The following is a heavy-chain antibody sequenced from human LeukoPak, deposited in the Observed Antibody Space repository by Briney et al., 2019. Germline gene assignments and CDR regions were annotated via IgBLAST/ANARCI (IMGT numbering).Heavy chain of an antibody. Sequence: GGSLRLSCAASGFTFSSYGMHWVRQAPGKGLEWVAVIWYDGSNKYYADSVKGRFTISRDNSKNTLYLQMNSLRAEDAAVYYCAWSTKVFYYYYGMDVWGQGTAVTVSS. V-gene: IGHV3-33*01. CDR3: AWSTKVFYYYYGMDV. J-gene: IGHJ6*02. D-gene: IGHD1-1*01. CDR2: IWYDGSNK. CDR1: GFTFSSYG.